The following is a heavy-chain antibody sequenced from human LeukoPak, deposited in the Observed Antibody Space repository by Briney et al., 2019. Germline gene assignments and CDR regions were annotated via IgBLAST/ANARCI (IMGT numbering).Heavy chain of an antibody. J-gene: IGHJ4*02. CDR3: ATYTQYFGAPGIDY. V-gene: IGHV3-7*01. Sequence: GPLRLSCAVSGFTFSKYCMCWIRQAPGKGLDWVASIDKDGSEKRYVDSVKGRFTISRDNAQNSVYLRMTSLGAEDTAVYYCATYTQYFGAPGIDYWGQGTLVTVSS. CDR2: IDKDGSEK. D-gene: IGHD3-10*01. CDR1: GFTFSKYC.